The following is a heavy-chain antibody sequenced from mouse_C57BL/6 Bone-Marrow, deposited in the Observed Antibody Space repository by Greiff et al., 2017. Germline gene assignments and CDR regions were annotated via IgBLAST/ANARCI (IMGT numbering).Heavy chain of an antibody. Sequence: EVQLVESGGGLVKPGGSLKLSCAASGFTFSDYGMHWVSQAPEKGLEWVAYISSGSSTIYYADTVKGRFTISSDNAKNTLFLQMTSLRSEDTAMYYCARRWLLPYAMDYWGQGTSVTVSS. J-gene: IGHJ4*01. CDR1: GFTFSDYG. CDR3: ARRWLLPYAMDY. CDR2: ISSGSSTI. D-gene: IGHD2-3*01. V-gene: IGHV5-17*01.